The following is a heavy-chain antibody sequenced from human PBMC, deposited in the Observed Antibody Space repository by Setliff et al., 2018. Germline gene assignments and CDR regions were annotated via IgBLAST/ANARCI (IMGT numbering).Heavy chain of an antibody. CDR2: IRSKAYGETT. CDR1: GLTFGDYA. CDR3: AKHVLSSGWPNDAFDF. J-gene: IGHJ3*01. D-gene: IGHD6-25*01. V-gene: IGHV3-49*04. Sequence: PGGSLRLSCTASGLTFGDYAMGWVRQAPGKGLEWVGYIRSKAYGETTEYAASVEDRFTISRDDPKNTAYLQMNSLKTDDTGVYYCAKHVLSSGWPNDAFDFWGQGTMVTVSS.